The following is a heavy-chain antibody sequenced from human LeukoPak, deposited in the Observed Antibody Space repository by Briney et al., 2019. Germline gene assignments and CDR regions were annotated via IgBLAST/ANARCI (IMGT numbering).Heavy chain of an antibody. CDR1: GYSFTTYW. Sequence: GESLKISCETSGYSFTTYWIGWVRQRPGTGREWVGAIYPDDSDTRYSPSFQGQVAISADRSIRTAYLKWNSLKASDTGMYCARQRGASGTVNWFDPWGQGTLVTVSS. CDR2: IYPDDSDT. J-gene: IGHJ5*02. CDR3: ARQRGASGTVNWFDP. D-gene: IGHD3-10*01. V-gene: IGHV5-51*01.